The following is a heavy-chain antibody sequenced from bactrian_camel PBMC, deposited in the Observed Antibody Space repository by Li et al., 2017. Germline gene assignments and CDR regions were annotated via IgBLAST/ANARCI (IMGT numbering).Heavy chain of an antibody. CDR3: AARVGFYCPTGSRWRDLSGYDY. CDR2: IDGDGRS. V-gene: IGHV3S26*01. D-gene: IGHD7*01. J-gene: IGHJ4*01. CDR1: GWTYAMYC. Sequence: HVQLVESGGGSVQAGGSLKLSCASSGWTYAMYCTSWFRQVPGKEREGVGAIDGDGRSRYADFMKDQFTISRDNAKNTLYLQMNSLKAEDTAMYYCAARVGFYCPTGSRWRDLSGYDYWGQGTQVTVS.